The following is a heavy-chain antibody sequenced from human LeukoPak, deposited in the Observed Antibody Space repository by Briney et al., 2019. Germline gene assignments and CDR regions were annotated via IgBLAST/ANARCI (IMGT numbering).Heavy chain of an antibody. Sequence: SETLSLTCAVYGGSFSGYYWSWIRQPPGKGLEWIGEINHSGSTNYNPSLKSRVTISVDMSKNQVSLKLTSVTAADTAVYYCARERLVDLATIFDYWGQGALVTVSS. CDR1: GGSFSGYY. CDR3: ARERLVDLATIFDY. V-gene: IGHV4-34*01. CDR2: INHSGST. J-gene: IGHJ4*02. D-gene: IGHD5-24*01.